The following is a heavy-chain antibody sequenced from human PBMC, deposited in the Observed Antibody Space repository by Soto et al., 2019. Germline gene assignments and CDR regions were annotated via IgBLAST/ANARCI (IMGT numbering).Heavy chain of an antibody. CDR1: GFTFSNYG. Sequence: GGSLRLSCAASGFTFSNYGMSWVRQAPGKGLEWVSAISGSGGSTYYADSVKGRFTISRDNSKNTLYLQMNSPRAEDTAVYYCAKSANYDFWSGYADHYWGQGTLVTVSS. CDR3: AKSANYDFWSGYADHY. CDR2: ISGSGGST. V-gene: IGHV3-23*01. J-gene: IGHJ4*02. D-gene: IGHD3-3*01.